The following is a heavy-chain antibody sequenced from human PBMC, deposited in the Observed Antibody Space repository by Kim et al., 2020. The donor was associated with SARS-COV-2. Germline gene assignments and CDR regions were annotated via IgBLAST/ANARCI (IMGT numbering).Heavy chain of an antibody. J-gene: IGHJ4*02. D-gene: IGHD3-10*01. V-gene: IGHV3-48*02. CDR3: AGRVFDY. Sequence: SNGGHRFDADSVKGRFTMSRDNAKNSLYLQMNSLRDEDTAVYYCAGRVFDYWGQGTLVTVSS. CDR2: SNGGHR.